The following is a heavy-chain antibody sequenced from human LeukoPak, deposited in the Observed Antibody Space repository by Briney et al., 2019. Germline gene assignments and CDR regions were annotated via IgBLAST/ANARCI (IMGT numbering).Heavy chain of an antibody. J-gene: IGHJ4*02. V-gene: IGHV3-21*01. Sequence: GGSLRLSCAASGFTFSSYSMNWVRQAPGKGLEWVSSISSSSSYIYYADSVKGRFTISRDNAKNSLYLQMNSLAAEDTAVYYCARPAGEEWELLKFFDYRGQGTLVTVSS. CDR1: GFTFSSYS. D-gene: IGHD1-26*01. CDR2: ISSSSSYI. CDR3: ARPAGEEWELLKFFDY.